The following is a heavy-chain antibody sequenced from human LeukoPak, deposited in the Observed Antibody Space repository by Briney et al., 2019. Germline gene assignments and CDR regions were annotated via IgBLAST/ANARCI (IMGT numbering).Heavy chain of an antibody. Sequence: SQTLSLTCAISGDSVSSNSAAWNWIRQSPSRGLEWLGRTYYRSKWYNDYAVSVKSRITISPDTSKNQFSLQLNSVTPEDTAVYYCARSRDYDYVWGSSLGFDYWGQGTLVTVSS. J-gene: IGHJ4*02. CDR2: TYYRSKWYN. CDR1: GDSVSSNSAA. D-gene: IGHD3-16*01. V-gene: IGHV6-1*01. CDR3: ARSRDYDYVWGSSLGFDY.